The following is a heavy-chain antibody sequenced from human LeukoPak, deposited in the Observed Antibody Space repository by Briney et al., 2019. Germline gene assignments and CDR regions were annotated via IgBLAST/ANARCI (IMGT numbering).Heavy chain of an antibody. CDR3: ARDMVAHYYYYGMDV. J-gene: IGHJ6*02. CDR2: IYYSGST. CDR1: GGSISSYY. D-gene: IGHD2-15*01. Sequence: SETLSLTCTVSGGSISSYYWSWIRQPPGKGLEWIGYIYYSGSTNYNPSLKSRVTISVDTSKNQFSLKLSSVTAADTAVYYCARDMVAHYYYYGMDVWGHGTTVTVSS. V-gene: IGHV4-59*01.